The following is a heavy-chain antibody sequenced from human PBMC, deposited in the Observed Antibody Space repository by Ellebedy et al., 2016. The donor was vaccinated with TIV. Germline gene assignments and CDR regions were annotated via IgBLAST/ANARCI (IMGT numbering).Heavy chain of an antibody. Sequence: GESLKISXAASGFTFSSYAMSWVRQAPGKGLEWLSAITGSGDGGRTYSADSVKGRFTIFRDNSKNTLYLQMNSLRAEDTAVYYCAGRSGTYSDAFDIWGQGTMVTVSS. J-gene: IGHJ3*02. CDR3: AGRSGTYSDAFDI. V-gene: IGHV3-23*01. CDR1: GFTFSSYA. CDR2: ITGSGDGGRT. D-gene: IGHD1-26*01.